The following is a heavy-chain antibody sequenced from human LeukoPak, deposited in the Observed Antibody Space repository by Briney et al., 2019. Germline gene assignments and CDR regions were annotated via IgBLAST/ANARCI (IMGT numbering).Heavy chain of an antibody. CDR3: ARSVDTAMASYYFDY. Sequence: SETLSLTCTVSGGSISSYYWSWIRQPPGKGLEWIGYIYYSGSTNYNLSLKSRVTISVDTSKNQFSLKLSSVTAADTAVYYCARSVDTAMASYYFDYWGQGTLVTVSS. V-gene: IGHV4-59*08. J-gene: IGHJ4*02. D-gene: IGHD5-18*01. CDR2: IYYSGST. CDR1: GGSISSYY.